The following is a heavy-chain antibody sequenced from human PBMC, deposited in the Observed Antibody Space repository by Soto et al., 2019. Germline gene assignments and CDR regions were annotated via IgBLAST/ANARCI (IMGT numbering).Heavy chain of an antibody. CDR2: ISYDGSNK. CDR3: AKGGYSSSWSQIYYYYGMDV. J-gene: IGHJ6*02. V-gene: IGHV3-30*18. Sequence: GGSLRLSCAASGFTFSSYGMHWVRQAPGKGLEWVAVISYDGSNKYYADSVKGRFTISRDNSKNTLYLQMNSLRAEDTAVYYCAKGGYSSSWSQIYYYYGMDVWGQGTTVTRLL. D-gene: IGHD6-13*01. CDR1: GFTFSSYG.